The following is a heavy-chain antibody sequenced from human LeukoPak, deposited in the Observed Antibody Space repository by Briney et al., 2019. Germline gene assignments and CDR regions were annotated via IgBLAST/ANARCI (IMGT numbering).Heavy chain of an antibody. CDR1: GGSISSSSYY. V-gene: IGHV4-39*01. Sequence: SETLSLTCTVSGGSISSSSYYWGWIRQPPGKGLEWIGSIYYSGSTYYNPSLKSRVTISVDTSKNQFSLKLYSVTAADTAVYYCARHGFCSGGSCYSWGYYYYMDVWGKGTTVTISS. CDR3: ARHGFCSGGSCYSWGYYYYMDV. CDR2: IYYSGST. D-gene: IGHD2-15*01. J-gene: IGHJ6*03.